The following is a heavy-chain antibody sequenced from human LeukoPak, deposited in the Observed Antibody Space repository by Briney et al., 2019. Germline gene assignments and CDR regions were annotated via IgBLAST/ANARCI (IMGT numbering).Heavy chain of an antibody. J-gene: IGHJ2*01. V-gene: IGHV4-31*03. CDR3: ARDKEQLVRNWYFDL. Sequence: SETLSPTCSVSGYSISSGSFYWSWVRQLPGKGLEWLGYIYFSGTTYYHPSFQSRLTLSLDTSKNQFSLNLTSVTVADTAVYYCARDKEQLVRNWYFDLWGRGTMVTVSS. CDR2: IYFSGTT. D-gene: IGHD6-6*01. CDR1: GYSISSGSFY.